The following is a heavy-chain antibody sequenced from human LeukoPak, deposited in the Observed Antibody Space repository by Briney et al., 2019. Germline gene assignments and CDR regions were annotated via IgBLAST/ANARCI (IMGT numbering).Heavy chain of an antibody. CDR2: IIPIFGTA. Sequence: LVKVSCKASGGTFSNYAISWVRQAPGQGLEWMGAIIPIFGTANYAQKFQGRVTITADESTSTAYMELSSLRSEDTAVYYCARILSSSWYEYFHHWGQGTLVTVSS. CDR3: ARILSSSWYEYFHH. V-gene: IGHV1-69*01. CDR1: GGTFSNYA. J-gene: IGHJ1*01. D-gene: IGHD6-19*01.